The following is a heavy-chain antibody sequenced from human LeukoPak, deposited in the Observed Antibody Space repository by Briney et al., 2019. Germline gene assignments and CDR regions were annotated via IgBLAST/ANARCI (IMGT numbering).Heavy chain of an antibody. Sequence: GGSLRLSCAASRFTFSSYSMNWVRQAPGKGLEWVSSISSSSSYIYYADSVKGRFTISRDNAKNSLYLQMNSLRAEDTAVYYCARSSGWYHRGPDYYYYYMDVWGKGTTVTVS. CDR2: ISSSSSYI. CDR1: RFTFSSYS. V-gene: IGHV3-21*01. D-gene: IGHD6-19*01. CDR3: ARSSGWYHRGPDYYYYYMDV. J-gene: IGHJ6*03.